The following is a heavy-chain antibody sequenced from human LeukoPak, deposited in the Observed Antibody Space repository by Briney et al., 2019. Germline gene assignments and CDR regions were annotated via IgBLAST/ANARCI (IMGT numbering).Heavy chain of an antibody. D-gene: IGHD3-10*01. Sequence: PGGSLRLSCVGAGFNFDNYYMSWVRQAPGKGLEWGADIRHDGSAAYNVASVRGRFTSSRDNAKNSVFLQLNSLKDEDTAVYYCVRDGSGSDFSLDYWGQGTLVTVSS. CDR3: VRDGSGSDFSLDY. V-gene: IGHV3-7*04. CDR2: IRHDGSAA. CDR1: GFNFDNYY. J-gene: IGHJ4*02.